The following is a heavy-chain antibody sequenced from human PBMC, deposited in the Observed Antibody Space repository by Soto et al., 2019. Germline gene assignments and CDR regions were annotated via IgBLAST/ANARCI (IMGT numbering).Heavy chain of an antibody. J-gene: IGHJ4*01. V-gene: IGHV1-46*01. CDR3: ARGGHVVVVTAALDY. CDR1: GYTFTSYG. D-gene: IGHD2-21*02. CDR2: VNPSGGHT. Sequence: ASVKVSCKASGYTFTSYGVTWVRQAPGQGLEWMGTVNPSGGHTTYAQHFLGRVTMTRDTSTSTLYMELTSLTSDDTAIYYCARGGHVVVVTAALDYWGHGTLVTVSS.